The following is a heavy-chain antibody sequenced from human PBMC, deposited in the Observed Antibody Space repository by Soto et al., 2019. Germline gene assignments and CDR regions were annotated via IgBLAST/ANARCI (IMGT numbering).Heavy chain of an antibody. CDR2: ISYAGSNK. J-gene: IGHJ6*02. Sequence: QVQLVESGGGVVQPGRSLRLSCAASGFTFSTYGMHWVLQAPGKGLEWVAGISYAGSNKYYADSVKGRFTISIDNSTNTLFRQMSSLRAEDTAISCCAKDSLGDYDFWSGYYRYYYYYVMGVWGQGPKVTVSS. CDR3: AKDSLGDYDFWSGYYRYYYYYVMGV. CDR1: GFTFSTYG. D-gene: IGHD3-3*01. V-gene: IGHV3-30*18.